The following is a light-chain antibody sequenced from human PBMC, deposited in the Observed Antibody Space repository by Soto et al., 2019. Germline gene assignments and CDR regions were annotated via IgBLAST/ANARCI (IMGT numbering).Light chain of an antibody. CDR1: QSISSW. CDR2: KAS. J-gene: IGKJ1*01. CDR3: QQYNSYSWT. Sequence: DIQMTQSPSNLSASVGDRVTITCRASQSISSWLAWYQQKPGKAPKLLIYKASSLESGVPSRFSGSGSGTEFTLTISNLQPDDFATYYCQQYNSYSWTFGQGTKVDIK. V-gene: IGKV1-5*03.